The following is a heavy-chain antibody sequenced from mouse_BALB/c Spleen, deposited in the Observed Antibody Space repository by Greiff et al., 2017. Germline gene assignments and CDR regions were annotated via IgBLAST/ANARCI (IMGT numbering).Heavy chain of an antibody. CDR2: INPSSGYT. V-gene: IGHV1-4*01. J-gene: IGHJ2*01. Sequence: VQLQQSGAELARPGASVKMSCKASGYTFTSYTMHWVKQRPGQGLEWIGYINPSSGYTNYNQKFKDKATLTADKSSSTAYMQLSSLTSEDSAVYYCASFITTVVDFDYWGQGTTLTVSS. CDR1: GYTFTSYT. D-gene: IGHD1-1*01. CDR3: ASFITTVVDFDY.